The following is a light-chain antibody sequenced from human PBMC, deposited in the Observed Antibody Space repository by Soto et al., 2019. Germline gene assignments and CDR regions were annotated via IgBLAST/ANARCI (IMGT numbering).Light chain of an antibody. V-gene: IGLV1-40*01. Sequence: QSALTQPPSASGSPGQSVTISCTGTSSDVGAYNYVSWYQQLPGTAPKLLIYGNSNRPSGVPDRFSGSKSGTSASLAITGLQAEDEADYYCQSYDSSLSGLVFGGGTKLTVL. CDR2: GNS. CDR3: QSYDSSLSGLV. J-gene: IGLJ2*01. CDR1: SSDVGAYNY.